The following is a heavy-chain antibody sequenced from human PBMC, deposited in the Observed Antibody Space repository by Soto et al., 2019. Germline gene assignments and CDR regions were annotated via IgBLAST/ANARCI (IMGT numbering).Heavy chain of an antibody. Sequence: QVQLVESGGGVVQPGRSLRLSCAASGFTFSSNAMHWVSQAPGKGLEWVAVISDDGSNKYYADSVKGRFIISRDNSKNTVYLQINSLRPEDTALYYWARAEGGYCSSTKCYQADYWGQGTLVTVSS. CDR2: ISDDGSNK. V-gene: IGHV3-30-3*01. CDR3: ARAEGGYCSSTKCYQADY. CDR1: GFTFSSNA. D-gene: IGHD2-2*01. J-gene: IGHJ4*02.